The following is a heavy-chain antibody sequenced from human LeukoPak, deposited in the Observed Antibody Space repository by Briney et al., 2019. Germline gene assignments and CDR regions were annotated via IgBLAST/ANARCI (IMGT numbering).Heavy chain of an antibody. V-gene: IGHV3-11*06. CDR2: ISSSSTYT. CDR3: ARDLSYSSSWYYFDY. CDR1: GFTFSDYY. D-gene: IGHD6-13*01. Sequence: GGSLRLSCAASGFTFSDYYMSWIRQAPGKGLEWVSYISSSSTYTNYADSVRGRFTISRDNAKNSLYLQMNSLRAEDTAVYYCARDLSYSSSWYYFDYWGQGTLVTVSS. J-gene: IGHJ4*02.